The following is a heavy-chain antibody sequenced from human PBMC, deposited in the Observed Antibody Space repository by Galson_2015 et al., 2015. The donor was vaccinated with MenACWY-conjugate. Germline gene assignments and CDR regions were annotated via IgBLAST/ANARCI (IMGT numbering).Heavy chain of an antibody. Sequence: SVKVSCKASGYTFTSYAMHWVRHAPGQRLEWMGWINAGNGNTKYSQKFQGRVTITRDTSASTAYMELSSLRSEDTAVYYCARPGLGGIYFDYWGQGTLVTVSS. CDR1: GYTFTSYA. V-gene: IGHV1-3*01. CDR2: INAGNGNT. J-gene: IGHJ4*02. CDR3: ARPGLGGIYFDY.